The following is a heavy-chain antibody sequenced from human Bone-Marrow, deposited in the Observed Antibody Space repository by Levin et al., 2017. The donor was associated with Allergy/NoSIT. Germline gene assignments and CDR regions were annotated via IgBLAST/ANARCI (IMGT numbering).Heavy chain of an antibody. CDR2: IIPIYGST. V-gene: IGHV1-69*13. Sequence: VASVKVSCKASGGTFGSHAITWVRQAPGQGLEWMGQIIPIYGSTNYVHAFQGRVTMTADESTTTAYMELRDLRSEDTAVYFCARGEDIAMGQFGYWGQGTLVTVSS. CDR1: GGTFGSHA. D-gene: IGHD5-18*01. J-gene: IGHJ4*02. CDR3: ARGEDIAMGQFGY.